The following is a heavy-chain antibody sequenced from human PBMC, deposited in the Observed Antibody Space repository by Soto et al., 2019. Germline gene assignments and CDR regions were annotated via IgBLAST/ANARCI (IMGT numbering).Heavy chain of an antibody. V-gene: IGHV3-74*01. CDR1: GFTFSKFW. Sequence: GGSLRLSCVASGFTFSKFWMHWVRQAPGKGLVWVSRINSDGSDTDYADSVKGRFTISRDNAKNTLYLQVNSLRAEDTAVYYCASEEVYYYGMDVWGLGTTVTVSS. J-gene: IGHJ6*02. CDR2: INSDGSDT. CDR3: ASEEVYYYGMDV.